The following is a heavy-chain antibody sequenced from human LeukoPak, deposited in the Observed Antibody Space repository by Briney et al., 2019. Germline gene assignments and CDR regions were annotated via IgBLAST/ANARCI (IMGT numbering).Heavy chain of an antibody. J-gene: IGHJ5*02. D-gene: IGHD2-2*01. CDR1: GYSFTSYW. V-gene: IGHV5-51*01. CDR3: AVQYCSSTSCYSGFDP. CDR2: IYPGDSDT. Sequence: GESLKISCKGSGYSFTSYWIGWVRQMPGKGLEWMGIIYPGDSDTRYSPSFQGQVTISADKSISNAYLQWSSLKASDTAMYYCAVQYCSSTSCYSGFDPWGQGTLVTVSS.